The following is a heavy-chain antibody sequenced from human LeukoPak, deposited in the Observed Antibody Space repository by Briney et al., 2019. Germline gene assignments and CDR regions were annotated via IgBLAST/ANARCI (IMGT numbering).Heavy chain of an antibody. CDR3: ARGGELIDY. J-gene: IGHJ4*02. CDR2: IYTSGST. D-gene: IGHD3-10*01. Sequence: SETLSLTCTVSGYSISSGYYWGWIRQPPGKGLEWIGRIYTSGSTNYNPSLKSRVTISVDTSKNQFSLKLSSVTAADTAVYYCARGGELIDYWGQGTLVTVSS. CDR1: GYSISSGYY. V-gene: IGHV4-38-2*02.